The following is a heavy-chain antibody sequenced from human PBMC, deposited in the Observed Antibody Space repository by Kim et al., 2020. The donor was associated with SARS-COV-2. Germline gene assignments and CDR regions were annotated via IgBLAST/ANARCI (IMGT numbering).Heavy chain of an antibody. V-gene: IGHV1-2*06. D-gene: IGHD3-16*01. CDR3: ARESRLPYYFDY. CDR1: GYTFTGYY. J-gene: IGHJ4*02. Sequence: ASVKVSCKASGYTFTGYYIHWVRQAPGQGLEWMGRINPNSGGTNYAQSFQGRVTMTRDTSFSTVYMELSRLTSDDTAFYYCARESRLPYYFDYWGQGTLV. CDR2: INPNSGGT.